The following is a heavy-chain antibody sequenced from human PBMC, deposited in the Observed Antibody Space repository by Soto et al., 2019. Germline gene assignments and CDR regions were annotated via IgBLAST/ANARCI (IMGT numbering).Heavy chain of an antibody. Sequence: EVQLVESGGGLVQPGGSLRLSCAASGFTCSTYSMNWVRQAPGKGLEGVSHIRSSSRTIYYADSVKGRFTISRDNATNSRYLQMNSVRAEYTAMSYCVREPDFEYHFDYWGQGSLVTVSS. CDR2: IRSSSRTI. CDR1: GFTCSTYS. V-gene: IGHV3-48*01. CDR3: VREPDFEYHFDY. J-gene: IGHJ4*02. D-gene: IGHD6-6*01.